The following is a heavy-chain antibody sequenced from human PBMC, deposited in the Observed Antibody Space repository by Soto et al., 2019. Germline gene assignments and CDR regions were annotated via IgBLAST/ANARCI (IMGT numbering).Heavy chain of an antibody. Sequence: PGGSLRLSCAASGFTFSNAWMNWFRQSPGQGLEWVGRNKSKTDGGTTDYAAPVKGRFTISRDDSKNTLYLQMNSLKTEDTAVYYCTTDVRTYYDFWSGYYHRAYFDYWGQGT. J-gene: IGHJ4*02. D-gene: IGHD3-3*01. CDR3: TTDVRTYYDFWSGYYHRAYFDY. CDR1: GFTFSNAW. CDR2: NKSKTDGGTT. V-gene: IGHV3-15*07.